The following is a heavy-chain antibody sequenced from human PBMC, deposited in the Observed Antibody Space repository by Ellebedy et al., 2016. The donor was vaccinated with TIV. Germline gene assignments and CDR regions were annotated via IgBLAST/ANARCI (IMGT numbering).Heavy chain of an antibody. CDR2: ISADGVST. J-gene: IGHJ4*02. CDR1: GFTFSSFA. V-gene: IGHV3-23*01. D-gene: IGHD3-22*01. Sequence: GESLKISCAASGFTFSSFAMHWVRQAPGKGLERLSVISADGVSTYHAGSVKGRFTITRDNSKNTLYLQMSRLSAEDTAVYYCAKGSSSGFNYDRVGFEYWGQGTLVTVSS. CDR3: AKGSSSGFNYDRVGFEY.